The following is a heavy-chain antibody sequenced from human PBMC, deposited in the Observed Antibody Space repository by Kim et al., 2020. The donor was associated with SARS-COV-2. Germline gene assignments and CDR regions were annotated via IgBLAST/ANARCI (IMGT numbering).Heavy chain of an antibody. J-gene: IGHJ3*02. V-gene: IGHV1-69*01. CDR3: ARNLAVGNAFDI. D-gene: IGHD6-19*01. Sequence: NYAQKFPGRVTITADESTSTAYMELSSLRSEDTAVYYCARNLAVGNAFDIWGQGTMVTVSS.